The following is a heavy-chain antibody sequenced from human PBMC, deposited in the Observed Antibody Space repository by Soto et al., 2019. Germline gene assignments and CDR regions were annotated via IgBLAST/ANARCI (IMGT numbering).Heavy chain of an antibody. J-gene: IGHJ6*03. CDR2: INHSGST. CDR1: GGSFSGYY. CDR3: ASGRGDIVVVPAATNYYYYYYMDV. V-gene: IGHV4-34*01. Sequence: QVQLQQWGAGLLKPSETLSLTCAVYGGSFSGYYWSWIRRPPGKGLGWIGEINHSGSTNYNPSLKSRVTISVDTSKNQFSLKLSSVTAADTAVYYCASGRGDIVVVPAATNYYYYYYMDVWGKGTTVTVSS. D-gene: IGHD2-2*01.